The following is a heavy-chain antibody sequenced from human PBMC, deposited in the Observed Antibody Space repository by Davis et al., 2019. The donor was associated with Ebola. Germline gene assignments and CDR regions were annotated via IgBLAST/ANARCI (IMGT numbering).Heavy chain of an antibody. CDR1: GGSISSSSYY. J-gene: IGHJ6*04. CDR2: INHSGST. CDR3: ARGKGVLWFGELLYQLGYYYGMDV. D-gene: IGHD3-10*01. Sequence: SETLSLTCTVSGGSISSSSYYWGWIRQPPGKGLEWIGEINHSGSTNYNPSLKSRVTISVDTSKNQFSLKLSSVTAADTAVYYCARGKGVLWFGELLYQLGYYYGMDVWGKGTTVTVSS. V-gene: IGHV4-39*01.